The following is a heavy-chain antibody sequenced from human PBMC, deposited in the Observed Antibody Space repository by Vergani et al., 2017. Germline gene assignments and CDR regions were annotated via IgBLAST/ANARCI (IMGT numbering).Heavy chain of an antibody. CDR3: TKGSVYYLDSAGHGYDPYTGFDL. CDR2: ISWNSGAV. J-gene: IGHJ3*01. V-gene: IGHV3-9*01. Sequence: EVDLVESGGGLAQPGGSLRLSCEASGITFWKFGMHWVRQGPGKGLEWVSGISWNSGAVDYADSVRGRFTISRDNAKNSLFLEMNSLRFEDTAVYFCTKGSVYYLDSAGHGYDPYTGFDLWGQGTLVTVSS. CDR1: GITFWKFG. D-gene: IGHD5-12*01.